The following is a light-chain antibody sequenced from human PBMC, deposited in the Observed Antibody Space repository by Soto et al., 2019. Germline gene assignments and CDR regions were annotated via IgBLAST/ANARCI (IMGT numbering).Light chain of an antibody. J-gene: IGKJ1*01. CDR3: QHYGRSTS. CDR2: DTS. V-gene: IGKV3D-20*01. Sequence: DIVLTQSPATLSLSPVERATLYCVASQRVSGGFLAWYRPKPGLAPRLILYDTSFRATGIPDRFSGSGSGTHFTLTISRMDPEDFEVYYCQHYGRSTSFGQGTKVDIK. CDR1: QRVSGGF.